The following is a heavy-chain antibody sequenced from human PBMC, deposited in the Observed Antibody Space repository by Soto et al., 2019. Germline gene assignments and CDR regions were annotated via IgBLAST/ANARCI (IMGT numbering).Heavy chain of an antibody. J-gene: IGHJ4*02. Sequence: EVQLVESGGGLVKPGGSLRLSCAASGVTFSSYSMNWVLQAPGKGLEWVSSISSSSSYIYYADSVKGRFTISRDNAKNSMYLQMNSLRAEDTAVYYCARETPDTYYYGSRTIGPFDYWGQGTLVTVSS. D-gene: IGHD3-10*01. CDR3: ARETPDTYYYGSRTIGPFDY. V-gene: IGHV3-21*01. CDR2: ISSSSSYI. CDR1: GVTFSSYS.